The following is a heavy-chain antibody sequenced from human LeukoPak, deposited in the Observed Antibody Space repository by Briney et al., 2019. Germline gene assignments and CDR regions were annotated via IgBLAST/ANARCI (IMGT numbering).Heavy chain of an antibody. Sequence: PAGGSLRLSCAASGFSFSSHWVHWVRQAPGKGLVWVSRISDDGSYTSNVDSVKGRFTISRDNVNNMLYLHMNSLRAEDTAVYYCASFGISWRSSYWGQGTLVTVSS. J-gene: IGHJ4*02. CDR2: ISDDGSYT. V-gene: IGHV3-74*01. D-gene: IGHD2-21*01. CDR3: ASFGISWRSSY. CDR1: GFSFSSHW.